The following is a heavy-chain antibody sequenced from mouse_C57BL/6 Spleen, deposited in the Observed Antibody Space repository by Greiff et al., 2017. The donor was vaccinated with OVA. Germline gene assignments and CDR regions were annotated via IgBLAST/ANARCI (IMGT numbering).Heavy chain of an antibody. Sequence: EVQLVESGGGLVKPGGSLKLSCAASGFTFSSYTMSWVRQTPEKRLEWVATISGGGGYTYYPDRVKGRFTISRANAKNTPDLQMSSLRLEDKALYYCASGDYCCAGCGDFDDWGQGTTVTVSS. CDR3: ASGDYCCAGCGDFDD. D-gene: IGHD2-12*01. CDR2: ISGGGGYT. J-gene: IGHJ1*01. CDR1: GFTFSSYT. V-gene: IGHV5-9*04.